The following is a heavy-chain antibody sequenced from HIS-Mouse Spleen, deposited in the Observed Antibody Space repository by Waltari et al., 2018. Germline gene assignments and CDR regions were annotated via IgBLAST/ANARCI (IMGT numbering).Heavy chain of an antibody. J-gene: IGHJ1*01. CDR3: ARSRGYSYVEYFQH. Sequence: QVQLVQSGAEVKKPGASVKVSCKASGYTFTGYYMHWVRQAPGQGLEWMGWINPNSGGTNYAQKCQGRVTMTRDTSISTAYMELSRLRSDDTAVYYCARSRGYSYVEYFQHWGQGTLVTVSS. CDR2: INPNSGGT. CDR1: GYTFTGYY. V-gene: IGHV1-2*02. D-gene: IGHD5-18*01.